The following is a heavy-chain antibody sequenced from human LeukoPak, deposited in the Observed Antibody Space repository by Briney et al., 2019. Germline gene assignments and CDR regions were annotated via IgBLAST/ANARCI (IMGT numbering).Heavy chain of an antibody. D-gene: IGHD3-10*01. V-gene: IGHV1-2*02. CDR1: GYTFTGYY. CDR2: INPNSGGT. CDR3: AREVNPDYGSGSPYFDY. Sequence: ASVKVSCKASGYTFTGYYMHWVRQAPGQGLEWMGWINPNSGGTNYAQKFQGRVTMTRDTSISTAYMELSRLRSDDTAVYYCAREVNPDYGSGSPYFDYWGQGTLVTVSS. J-gene: IGHJ4*02.